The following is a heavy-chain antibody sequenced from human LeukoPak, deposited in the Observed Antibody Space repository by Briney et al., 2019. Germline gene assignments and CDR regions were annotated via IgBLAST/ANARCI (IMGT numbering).Heavy chain of an antibody. CDR1: GDSIRSYY. Sequence: SETLSLTCTAAGDSIRSYYWSWLRQPAGKGLEWIGRIYSSGSTNYNPSLKSRVTMSVDTSKNQFSLKLRSVTAADTAVYYCARDSYNYYDSNNYYFLDSWGQGILVTVSS. D-gene: IGHD3-22*01. V-gene: IGHV4-4*07. CDR3: ARDSYNYYDSNNYYFLDS. CDR2: IYSSGST. J-gene: IGHJ4*02.